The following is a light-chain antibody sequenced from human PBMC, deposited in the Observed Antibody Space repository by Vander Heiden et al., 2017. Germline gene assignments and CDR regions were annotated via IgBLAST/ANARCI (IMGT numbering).Light chain of an antibody. V-gene: IGKV3-11*01. Sequence: EIVSTQSPATLSLSPGERATLPCRASQSVSNYLAWYQQKPGQAPRLLFYDASNRATDIPARFSGSGSGTDFTLTISSLEPEDFAVYYCQQRSNWPLTFGGGTKVEIK. CDR3: QQRSNWPLT. CDR1: QSVSNY. CDR2: DAS. J-gene: IGKJ4*01.